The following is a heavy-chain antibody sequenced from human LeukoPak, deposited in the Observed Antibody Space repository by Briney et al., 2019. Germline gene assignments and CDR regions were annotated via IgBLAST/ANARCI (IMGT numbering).Heavy chain of an antibody. CDR3: PKGTAALRIQLQCGGYYFDY. V-gene: IGHV3-30*02. CDR2: IRYDGSNK. CDR1: GFTFSSYG. D-gene: IGHD5-18*01. J-gene: IGHJ4*02. Sequence: GGSLRLSCAASGFTFSSYGMHWVRQAPGKGLEWVAFIRYDGSNKYYADSVKDRSTISRHNPKNTLYLQTNSLPADDRPVYDFPKGTAALRIQLQCGGYYFDYWGQGTLVTVSS.